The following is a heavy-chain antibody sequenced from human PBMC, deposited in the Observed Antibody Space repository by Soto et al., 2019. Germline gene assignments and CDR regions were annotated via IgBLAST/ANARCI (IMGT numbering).Heavy chain of an antibody. Sequence: QVQLVQSGAEVKKHGSSVKVSCKASGGTFRNLAINWVRQAPGQGLEWMGGFIPIIGGGINAQKFQGRVTINSDESTSTAYMELSSLKSEGTALYFCARRSVSHSNAFDFWGQGPMVTVSS. V-gene: IGHV1-69*01. J-gene: IGHJ3*01. CDR1: GGTFRNLA. CDR2: FIPIIGGG. D-gene: IGHD2-15*01. CDR3: ARRSVSHSNAFDF.